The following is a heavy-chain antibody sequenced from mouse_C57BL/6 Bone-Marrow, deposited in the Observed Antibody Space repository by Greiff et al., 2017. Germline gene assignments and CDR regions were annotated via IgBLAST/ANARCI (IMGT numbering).Heavy chain of an antibody. V-gene: IGHV5-6*02. CDR1: GFTFSSYG. D-gene: IGHD5-1-1*01. J-gene: IGHJ4*01. CDR2: ISSGGSYT. CDR3: ARRKYMDY. Sequence: EVKLQESGGDLVKPGGSLKLSCAASGFTFSSYGMSWVRQTPDKRLEWVATISSGGSYTYYPDSVKGRFTISRDTAKNTLYLQMSSLKSEDTAMYYCARRKYMDYWGQGTSVTVSS.